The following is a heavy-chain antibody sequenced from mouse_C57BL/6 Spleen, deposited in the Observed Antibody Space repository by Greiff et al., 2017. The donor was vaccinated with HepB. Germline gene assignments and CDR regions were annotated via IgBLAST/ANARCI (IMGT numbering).Heavy chain of an antibody. CDR1: RFTFSDYG. CDR2: ISSGSSTI. J-gene: IGHJ2*01. CDR3: ARPFDYYFDY. D-gene: IGHD2-4*01. Sequence: EVMLVESGGGLVKPGGSLKLSCAASRFTFSDYGMHWVRQAPEKGLGWVAYISSGSSTIYYADTVKGRFTISRDNAKNTLFLQMTSLRSEDTAMYYCARPFDYYFDYWGQGTTLTVSS. V-gene: IGHV5-17*01.